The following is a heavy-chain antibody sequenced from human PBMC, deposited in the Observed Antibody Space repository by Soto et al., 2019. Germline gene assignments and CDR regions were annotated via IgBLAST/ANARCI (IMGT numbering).Heavy chain of an antibody. CDR3: ARDRVMLTFGGASEEWGIDS. J-gene: IGHJ4*02. Sequence: QVQLQESGPGLVKPSQTLSLTCTVSGDSIISGVHYWSWIRQLPGKGLEWIGYIFYSGPTYYNPSTKSPVTRSVGTSQNQFALKLNSVTAADTAVYYCARDRVMLTFGGASEEWGIDSWGQGTLVTVSS. V-gene: IGHV4-31*01. D-gene: IGHD3-16*01. CDR1: GDSIISGVHY. CDR2: IFYSGPT.